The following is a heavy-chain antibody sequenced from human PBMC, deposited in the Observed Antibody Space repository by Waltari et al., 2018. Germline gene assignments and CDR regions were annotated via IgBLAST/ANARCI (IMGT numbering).Heavy chain of an antibody. Sequence: EVQLVEAGGDLVQPGGSLRLSCQPSGFPFSDYWRHWVGQSPGKGPVWVSRINGDGYGITYSDSVKGRFTISRDNSKNTLYLQMNSLRVEDTAVYYCTRNPGYWGQGTLVTVSS. CDR1: GFPFSDYW. J-gene: IGHJ4*02. V-gene: IGHV3-74*01. CDR2: INGDGYGI. CDR3: TRNPGY.